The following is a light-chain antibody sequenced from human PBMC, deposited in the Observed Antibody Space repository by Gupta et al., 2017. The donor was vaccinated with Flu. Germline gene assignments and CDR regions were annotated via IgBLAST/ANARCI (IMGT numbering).Light chain of an antibody. Sequence: DLQLAPSPSSLSASVGDSVTITCRASQTIADYVRWYQQQGGKAPKLLSFAASRLQSGVPSWFRSSGSGTDCTLIISRLQAEYFASYCGQQSNGPPTDTFGQGTKLEIK. V-gene: IGKV1-39*01. CDR3: QQSNGPPTDT. CDR2: AAS. CDR1: QTIADY. J-gene: IGKJ1*01.